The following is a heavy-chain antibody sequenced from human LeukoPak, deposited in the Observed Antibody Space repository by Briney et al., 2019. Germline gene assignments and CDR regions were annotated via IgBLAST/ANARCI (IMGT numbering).Heavy chain of an antibody. D-gene: IGHD3-22*01. CDR1: GFTFSYYT. CDR3: ARDGDDNSGDY. J-gene: IGHJ4*02. CDR2: ISSSSSFI. Sequence: AGGSVTLSCAASGFTFSYYTMNWVRQAPGKGLEWVSSISSSSSFIYYADSVKGRFTISRDNAKNSLYLQMNSLRAEDTAVYYCARDGDDNSGDYWGQGTLVTVSS. V-gene: IGHV3-21*01.